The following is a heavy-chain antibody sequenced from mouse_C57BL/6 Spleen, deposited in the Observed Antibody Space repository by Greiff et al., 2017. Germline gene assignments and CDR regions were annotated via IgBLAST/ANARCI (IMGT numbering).Heavy chain of an antibody. J-gene: IGHJ2*01. CDR2: IDPSDSYT. CDR1: GYTFTGYW. D-gene: IGHD2-5*01. V-gene: IGHV1-69*01. CDR3: ARDYSNYLDY. Sequence: QVQLQQPGAELVMPGASVKLSCKASGYTFTGYWMHWVKQRPGQGLEWIGEIDPSDSYTNYNQKFKGKSTLTVDKSSSTAYMQLSSLTSEDSAVYYCARDYSNYLDYWGQGTTLTVSS.